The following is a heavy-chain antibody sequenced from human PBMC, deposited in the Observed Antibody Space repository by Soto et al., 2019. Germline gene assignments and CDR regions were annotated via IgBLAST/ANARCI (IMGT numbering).Heavy chain of an antibody. CDR1: GYTFTSYG. J-gene: IGHJ4*02. V-gene: IGHV1-18*01. CDR3: ARYKAAEQRWYYDILACLDY. D-gene: IGHD3-9*01. Sequence: ASVKVSCKASGYTFTSYGISWVRQAPGQGLEWMGWISAYNGNTNYAQKLQGRVTMTTDTSTSTAYMELRSLRSDDTAVYYCARYKAAEQRWYYDILACLDYWGQGTLVTVSS. CDR2: ISAYNGNT.